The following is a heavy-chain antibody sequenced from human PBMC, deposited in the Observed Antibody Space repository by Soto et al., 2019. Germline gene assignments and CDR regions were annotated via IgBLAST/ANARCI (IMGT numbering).Heavy chain of an antibody. V-gene: IGHV4-31*03. Sequence: SETLSLTCTVSGGSISSGGYYWSWIRQHPGKGLEWIGYIYYSGSTYYNPSLKSRVTISVDTSKNQFSLKLSSVTAADTAVYYCARFLCSIFGGSFWFDPWGQGILVTVSS. J-gene: IGHJ5*02. CDR3: ARFLCSIFGGSFWFDP. CDR2: IYYSGST. CDR1: GGSISSGGYY. D-gene: IGHD3-3*01.